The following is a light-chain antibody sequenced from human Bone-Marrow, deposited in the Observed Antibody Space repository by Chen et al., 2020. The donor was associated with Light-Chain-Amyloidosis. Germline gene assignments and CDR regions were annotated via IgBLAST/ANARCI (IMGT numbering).Light chain of an antibody. CDR1: QSVSSY. J-gene: IGKJ3*01. CDR2: DAS. Sequence: EIVLTQSPATLSLSPGERATLSCRASQSVSSYLAWYQQKPGQAPRLLIYDASNRANGIPARFSCSGSGTDFTLTISSLGPEDFAVYCCQQRSNWPLFGPGSKVDIK. V-gene: IGKV3-11*01. CDR3: QQRSNWPL.